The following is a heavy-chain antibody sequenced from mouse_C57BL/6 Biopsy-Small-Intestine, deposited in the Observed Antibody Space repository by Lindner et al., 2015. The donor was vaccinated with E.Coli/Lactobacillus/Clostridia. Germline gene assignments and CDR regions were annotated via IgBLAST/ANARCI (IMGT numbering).Heavy chain of an antibody. Sequence: VQLQESGAELAKPGASVKLSCEASGYTFTSYWMHWVKQRPGQGLEWIGYINPTSAYTKCNQKFKDKATLTADKSSSTAYMQLSSLTYEDSAVYYCARDYYGSSYFDYWGQGTTLTVSS. D-gene: IGHD1-1*01. V-gene: IGHV1-7*01. CDR2: INPTSAYT. CDR1: GYTFTSYW. J-gene: IGHJ2*01. CDR3: ARDYYGSSYFDY.